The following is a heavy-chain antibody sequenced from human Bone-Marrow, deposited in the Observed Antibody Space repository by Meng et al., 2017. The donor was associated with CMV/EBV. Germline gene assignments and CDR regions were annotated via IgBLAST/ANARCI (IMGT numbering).Heavy chain of an antibody. J-gene: IGHJ6*02. V-gene: IGHV4-39*01. CDR1: GGSISSSSYY. CDR3: ARSSTVTTNYYYGMDV. Sequence: SETLSLTCTVSGGSISSSSYYWAWIRQPPGKGLEWIGSIYYSGSTYYNPSLKSRVTISVDTSKNQFSLKLSSVTAADTAVYYCARSSTVTTNYYYGMDVWGQGTTVTVSS. D-gene: IGHD4-11*01. CDR2: IYYSGST.